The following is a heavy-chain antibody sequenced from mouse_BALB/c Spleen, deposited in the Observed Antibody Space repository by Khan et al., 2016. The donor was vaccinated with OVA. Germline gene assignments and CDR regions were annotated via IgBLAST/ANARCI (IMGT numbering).Heavy chain of an antibody. CDR3: ARRNYFGYTCAY. CDR2: ISPGSGDT. D-gene: IGHD1-2*01. V-gene: IGHV1-77*01. Sequence: QVQLQQSGAELARPGASVKLSCKASGYTFTDYYINWVKQRTGQGLEWIGEISPGSGDTYYNEKFKGKATLTADKSSSTAYMQLNSLTSEASAVYFCARRNYFGYTCAYWGQGTLVTVSA. J-gene: IGHJ3*01. CDR1: GYTFTDYY.